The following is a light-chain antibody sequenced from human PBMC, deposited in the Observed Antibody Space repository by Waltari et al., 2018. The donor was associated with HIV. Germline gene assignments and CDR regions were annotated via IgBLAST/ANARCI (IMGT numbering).Light chain of an antibody. CDR1: ISDIGDSDS. J-gene: IGLJ2*01. CDR2: EVS. V-gene: IGLV2-14*01. CDR3: LLKIGSNTPI. Sequence: QSALTQPASVSGSPGQSITTSCTVSISDIGDSDSVSWYQQPPGNVPKLVIYEVSNRPAGVSDRFSGSKSGNTASLAISGLQAEDEADYYCLLKIGSNTPIFGGGTKLTVL.